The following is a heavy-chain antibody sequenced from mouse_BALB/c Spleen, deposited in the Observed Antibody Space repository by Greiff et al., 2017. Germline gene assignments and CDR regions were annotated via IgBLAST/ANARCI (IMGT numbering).Heavy chain of an antibody. J-gene: IGHJ3*01. Sequence: VKLVESGAELARPGASVKMSCKASGYTFTSYTMHWVKQRPGQGLEWIGYINPSSGYTNYNQKFKDKATLTADKSSSTAYMQLSSLTSEDSAVYYCARGDVGFAYWGQGTLVTVSA. CDR2: INPSSGYT. CDR1: GYTFTSYT. CDR3: ARGDVGFAY. V-gene: IGHV1-4*01. D-gene: IGHD3-3*01.